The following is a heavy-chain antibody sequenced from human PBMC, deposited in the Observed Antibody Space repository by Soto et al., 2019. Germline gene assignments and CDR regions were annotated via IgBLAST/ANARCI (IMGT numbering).Heavy chain of an antibody. CDR2: INTSNGGP. D-gene: IGHD3-10*01. CDR3: AKDGPTHTRDIIVWSGEFFS. Sequence: QLVQSGAEVKKPGASVKVSCKASGYTFTAHFIHWVRQAPGQGFEWVGWINTSNGGPNYAEKIVGRVTLTRDTSTNTAYLERNGLTSDDTAVYYCAKDGPTHTRDIIVWSGEFFSWGQGTLVSVSS. V-gene: IGHV1-2*02. J-gene: IGHJ4*02. CDR1: GYTFTAHF.